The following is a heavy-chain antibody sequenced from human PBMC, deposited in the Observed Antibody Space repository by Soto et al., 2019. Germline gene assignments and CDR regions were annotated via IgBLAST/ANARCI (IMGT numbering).Heavy chain of an antibody. Sequence: SETLSLTCTVSGGSISSGGYYWSWFRQHPGKGLEWIGYIYYSGTTYYNPSLKSRLTISVDTSKNQFSLRLSSVTAADTAVYYCAGEPSIWGQGTLVTVSS. CDR1: GGSISSGGYY. V-gene: IGHV4-31*03. J-gene: IGHJ4*02. CDR3: AGEPSI. CDR2: IYYSGTT.